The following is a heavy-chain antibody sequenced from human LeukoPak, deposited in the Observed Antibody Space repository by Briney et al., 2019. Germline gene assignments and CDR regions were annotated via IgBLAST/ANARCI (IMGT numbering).Heavy chain of an antibody. CDR1: GFTLSSYW. CDR3: ARDLMDYDVSTGLHHYYMDV. CDR2: INPDGSTT. V-gene: IGHV3-74*01. Sequence: GGSLRLSCAASGFTLSSYWMHWVRQVPGKGLVWVSRINPDGSTTTYADSVKGRFTISGDNAKNTLYLQMNSLRAEDTAVYYCARDLMDYDVSTGLHHYYMDVWGQGTTVTVSS. D-gene: IGHD3-9*01. J-gene: IGHJ6*02.